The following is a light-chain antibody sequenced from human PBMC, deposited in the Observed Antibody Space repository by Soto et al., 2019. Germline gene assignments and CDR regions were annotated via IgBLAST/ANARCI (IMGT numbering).Light chain of an antibody. Sequence: EIVLTQSPGTLSLSPGERATLSCRASQSVSNNYLAWYQQKPGQAPRLLIYGASNRATGIQDRFSGSGSATDFTLTISRLEPEDFAVYFCQQSGSSPLTFGGGTKVDIK. CDR3: QQSGSSPLT. J-gene: IGKJ4*01. CDR2: GAS. CDR1: QSVSNNY. V-gene: IGKV3-20*01.